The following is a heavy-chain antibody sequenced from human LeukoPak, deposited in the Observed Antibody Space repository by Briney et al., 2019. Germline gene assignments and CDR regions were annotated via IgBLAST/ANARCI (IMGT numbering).Heavy chain of an antibody. Sequence: PGGSLRLSCAASGFTVSSNYMSWVRQAPGKGLEWVSVIYSGGNTYYADSVKGRFTISRDNSKNTLYLQMNSLRAEDTAVYYCARVGYYDSSGLGANLYYYYYGMDVWGQGTTVTVSS. V-gene: IGHV3-66*01. CDR2: IYSGGNT. J-gene: IGHJ6*02. D-gene: IGHD3-22*01. CDR1: GFTVSSNY. CDR3: ARVGYYDSSGLGANLYYYYYGMDV.